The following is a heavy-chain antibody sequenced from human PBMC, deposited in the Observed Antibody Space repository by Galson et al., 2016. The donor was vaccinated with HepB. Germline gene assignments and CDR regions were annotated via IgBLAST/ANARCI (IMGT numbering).Heavy chain of an antibody. V-gene: IGHV1-3*01. CDR2: INAGNGIT. CDR1: GYTFTNYA. D-gene: IGHD2-15*01. Sequence: SVKVSCKASGYTFTNYAMHWVRQAPGQRLEWMGWINAGNGITKYSQKFQVRVTITRDTSASTAYMELSNLRSEDTAVYYCAGGPAATRYIGYFGMDVWGQGTTVTVSS. CDR3: AGGPAATRYIGYFGMDV. J-gene: IGHJ6*02.